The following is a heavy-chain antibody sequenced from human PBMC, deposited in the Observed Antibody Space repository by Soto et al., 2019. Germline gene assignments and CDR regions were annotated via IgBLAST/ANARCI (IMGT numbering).Heavy chain of an antibody. V-gene: IGHV1-69*02. Sequence: QVQLVQSGAEVKRPGSSVKVSCKASGDTFNFYSINWVRQAPGLGLEWMGRVNPIVSMSNYAQKFQGRVTWTGDKSTSTAYRELSSLRSEDTAIYYCASSYGSGYRAFDYWGQGALVTVSS. D-gene: IGHD3-10*01. CDR2: VNPIVSMS. CDR3: ASSYGSGYRAFDY. J-gene: IGHJ4*02. CDR1: GDTFNFYS.